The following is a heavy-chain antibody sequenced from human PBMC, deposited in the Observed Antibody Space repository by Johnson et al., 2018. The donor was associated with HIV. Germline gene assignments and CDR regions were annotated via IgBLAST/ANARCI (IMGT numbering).Heavy chain of an antibody. Sequence: QVQLVESGGGLVQPGGSLRLSCAASGFTFSSYGMHWVRQAPGKGLEWVAFIRYDGSNKYYADSVKGRFTISRDNSQNTLYLQMNSLRAEDTAVYYCAKDSPSSIQFLEWFPFFDIWGRGTMVTVSS. J-gene: IGHJ3*02. CDR3: AKDSPSSIQFLEWFPFFDI. D-gene: IGHD3-3*01. V-gene: IGHV3-30*02. CDR2: IRYDGSNK. CDR1: GFTFSSYG.